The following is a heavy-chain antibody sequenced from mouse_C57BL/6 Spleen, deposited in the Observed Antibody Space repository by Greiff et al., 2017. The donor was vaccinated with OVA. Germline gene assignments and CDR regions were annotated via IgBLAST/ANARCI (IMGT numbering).Heavy chain of an antibody. CDR2: ISYDGSN. CDR3: AREITTVPSWYFDV. V-gene: IGHV3-6*01. J-gene: IGHJ1*03. D-gene: IGHD1-1*01. CDR1: GYSITSGYY. Sequence: EVQLQESGPGLVKPSQSLSLTCSVTGYSITSGYYWNWIRQFPGNKLEWMGYISYDGSNNYNPSLKNRISITRDTSKNQFFLKLNSVTTEDTATYYCAREITTVPSWYFDVWGTGTTVTVSS.